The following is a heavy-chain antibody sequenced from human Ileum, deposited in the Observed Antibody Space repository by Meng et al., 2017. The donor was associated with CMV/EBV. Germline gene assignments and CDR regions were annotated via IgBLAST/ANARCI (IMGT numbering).Heavy chain of an antibody. J-gene: IGHJ4*01. CDR2: IYYGGST. CDR3: ARMCATYYYDTSGYYPFDF. CDR1: NGSINTRTYY. V-gene: IGHV4-39*07. D-gene: IGHD3-22*01. Sequence: SETLSLTCTVSNGSINTRTYYWGWIRQPPGKGLEWIGSIYYGGSTSYNSSLKSRVTISVDTSKNQFSLKLTSMTAADTAVYYCARMCATYYYDTSGYYPFDFWGQGTLVTVSS.